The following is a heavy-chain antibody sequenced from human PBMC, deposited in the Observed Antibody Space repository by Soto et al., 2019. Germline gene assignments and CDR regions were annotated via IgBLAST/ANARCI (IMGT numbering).Heavy chain of an antibody. Sequence: QVQLVESGGGVVQPGRSLRLSCAASGFTFSSYGMHWVRQAPGKGLEWVAVISYDGSNKYYADSVKGRFTISRDNSKNTLYLQMNSLRAEDTAVYYRAKDYRREWQYYDYGMDVWGQGTTVTVSS. V-gene: IGHV3-30*18. CDR1: GFTFSSYG. CDR3: AKDYRREWQYYDYGMDV. CDR2: ISYDGSNK. J-gene: IGHJ6*02. D-gene: IGHD3-3*01.